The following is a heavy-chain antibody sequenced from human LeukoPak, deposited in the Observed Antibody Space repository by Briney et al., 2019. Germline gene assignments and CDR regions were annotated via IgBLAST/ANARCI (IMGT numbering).Heavy chain of an antibody. D-gene: IGHD3-22*01. J-gene: IGHJ6*03. CDR3: AREGYYYDSSGYYYFPYYYYTDV. V-gene: IGHV4-34*01. Sequence: PSETLSLTCAVYGGSFSGYYWSWIRQPPGKGLEWIGEINHSGSTNYNPSLKSRVTISVDTSKNQFSLKLSSVTAADTAVYYCAREGYYYDSSGYYYFPYYYYTDVWGKGTTVTVSS. CDR1: GGSFSGYY. CDR2: INHSGST.